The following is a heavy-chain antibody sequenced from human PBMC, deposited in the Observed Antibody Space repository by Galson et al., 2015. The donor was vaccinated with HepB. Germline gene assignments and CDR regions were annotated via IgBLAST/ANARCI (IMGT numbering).Heavy chain of an antibody. J-gene: IGHJ6*03. V-gene: IGHV3-21*01. Sequence: SLRLSCAASGFTFSRYTMNWVRQAPGKGLEWVSSISGSSSYIYYADSVQGRLTISRDNAKNSVYLQMNSLRAEDTAVYYCARVGDLRRTTVGYYKYYCMDVWGKGTTVTVSS. CDR2: ISGSSSYI. D-gene: IGHD1-1*01. CDR3: ARVGDLRRTTVGYYKYYCMDV. CDR1: GFTFSRYT.